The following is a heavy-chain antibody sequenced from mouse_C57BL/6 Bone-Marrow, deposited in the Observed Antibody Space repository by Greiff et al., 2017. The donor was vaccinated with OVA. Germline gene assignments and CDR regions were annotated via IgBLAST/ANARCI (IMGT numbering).Heavy chain of an antibody. J-gene: IGHJ4*01. CDR1: GFSLTSYG. Sequence: VQRVASGPGLVAPSQCLSITCTVSGFSLTSYGVDWVRQPPGKGLEWLGVIWGGGSTNYNSALMSRLSISKNNSKSQVFLKMNSQQTDDTAMYYCAKEREDRDYGRAMDYWGQGTSVTVSS. V-gene: IGHV2-9*01. D-gene: IGHD1-1*01. CDR2: IWGGGST. CDR3: AKEREDRDYGRAMDY.